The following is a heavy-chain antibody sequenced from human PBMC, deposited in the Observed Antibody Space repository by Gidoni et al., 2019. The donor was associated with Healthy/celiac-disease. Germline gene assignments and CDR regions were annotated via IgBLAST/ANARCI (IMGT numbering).Heavy chain of an antibody. J-gene: IGHJ4*02. Sequence: EVQLVESGGGLVQPGGSLRLACAASGFTFSSYWMSWVRQAPGKGLGWVANIKQDGSEKYYVDSVKGRFTISRDNAKNSLYLQMNSLRAEDTAVYYCARDNGYCSSTSCYYFDYWGQGTLVTVSS. CDR1: GFTFSSYW. CDR3: ARDNGYCSSTSCYYFDY. V-gene: IGHV3-7*01. CDR2: IKQDGSEK. D-gene: IGHD2-2*01.